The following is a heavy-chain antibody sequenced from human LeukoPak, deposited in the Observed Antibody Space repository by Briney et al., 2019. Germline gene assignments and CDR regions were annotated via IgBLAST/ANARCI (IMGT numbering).Heavy chain of an antibody. V-gene: IGHV3-74*01. CDR1: GFTFSSYW. Sequence: GGSLRLSCAASGFTFSSYWIHGVRQAPGKGLGWVSRINSEGSSTSYADSVKGRFTISRDNAKNTLYLQMNSLRAEDTAVYYCARDYDRYYMDVWGKGTTVTVSS. CDR2: INSEGSST. J-gene: IGHJ6*03. CDR3: ARDYDRYYMDV. D-gene: IGHD3-3*01.